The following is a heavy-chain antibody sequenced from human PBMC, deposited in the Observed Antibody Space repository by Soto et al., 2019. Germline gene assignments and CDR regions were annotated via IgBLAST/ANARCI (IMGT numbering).Heavy chain of an antibody. CDR1: GGSISSSSYY. D-gene: IGHD5-18*01. J-gene: IGHJ4*02. CDR2: IYYSGST. CDR3: ARPPGYGLYYFDY. Sequence: QLQLQESGPGLVKPSETLSLTCTVSGGSISSSSYYWGWIRQPPGKGLEWIGSIYYSGSTYYNPSLKSRDPISVDTSQNQFSLKLSSVTAADTAVYYCARPPGYGLYYFDYWGQGTLVTVSS. V-gene: IGHV4-39*01.